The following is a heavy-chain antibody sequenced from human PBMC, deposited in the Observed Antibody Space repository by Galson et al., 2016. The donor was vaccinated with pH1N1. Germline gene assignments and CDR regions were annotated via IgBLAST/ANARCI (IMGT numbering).Heavy chain of an antibody. CDR2: TYYRSTWSN. D-gene: IGHD6-19*01. Sequence: CAISGDSVSSNRVAWHWIRQSPSRGLEWLGTTYYRSTWSNDYAVSVKSRITINPDTSKSQFSLQLDSVTPEDTAVYYCARVRASGWPNYYGMDVWGQGTTVTVSS. CDR1: GDSVSSNRVA. CDR3: ARVRASGWPNYYGMDV. J-gene: IGHJ6*02. V-gene: IGHV6-1*01.